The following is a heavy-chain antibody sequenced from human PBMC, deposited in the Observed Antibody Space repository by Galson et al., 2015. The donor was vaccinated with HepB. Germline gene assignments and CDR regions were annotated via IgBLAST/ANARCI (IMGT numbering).Heavy chain of an antibody. CDR2: IYHSGST. CDR3: ASYSSGCFDY. Sequence: ETLSLTCAVSGYSISSGYYWGWIRQPPGKGLEWIGSIYHSGSTYYNPSLKSRVTISVDTSKNQFSLKLSSVTAADTAVYYCASYSSGCFDYWGQGTLVTVSS. V-gene: IGHV4-38-2*01. D-gene: IGHD6-19*01. CDR1: GYSISSGYY. J-gene: IGHJ4*02.